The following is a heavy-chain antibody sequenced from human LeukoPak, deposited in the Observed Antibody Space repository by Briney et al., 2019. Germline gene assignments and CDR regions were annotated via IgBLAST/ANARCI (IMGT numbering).Heavy chain of an antibody. V-gene: IGHV4-39*07. CDR3: ARTMGYENYYYYYMDV. D-gene: IGHD5-12*01. CDR2: IYYSGST. Sequence: SETLSLTCTVSGGSISSSSYYWGWIRQPPGKGLEWIGSIYYSGSTYYNPSLKSRVTISVDTSKNQFSLKLSSVTAADTAVYYCARTMGYENYYYYYMDVWGKGTTVTVSS. CDR1: GGSISSSSYY. J-gene: IGHJ6*03.